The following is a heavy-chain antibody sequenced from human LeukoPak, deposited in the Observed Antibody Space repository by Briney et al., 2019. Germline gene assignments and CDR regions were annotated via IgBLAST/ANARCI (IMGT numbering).Heavy chain of an antibody. CDR1: GGSISSSSYD. J-gene: IGHJ6*02. CDR3: ARHQHYYYGMDV. V-gene: IGHV4-39*01. CDR2: IYYSGNT. Sequence: DALSLTCTVSGGSISSSSYDWGWIRQPPGKGLEWIVSIYYSGNTHYLPSLKSRVTISVDTSNNQFSLALSSVTAADTAVSYCARHQHYYYGMDVWGQGTTVTVSS.